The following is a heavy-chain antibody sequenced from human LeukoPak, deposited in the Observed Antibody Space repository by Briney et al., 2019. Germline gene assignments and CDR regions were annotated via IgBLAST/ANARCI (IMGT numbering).Heavy chain of an antibody. V-gene: IGHV3-33*08. J-gene: IGHJ3*01. CDR1: GFTFSTYG. CDR2: ILYDGVNK. D-gene: IGHD6-6*01. CDR3: ARSSYSSSSSV. Sequence: GGSLRLSCAASGFTFSTYGMHWVRQAPGKGLEWVAAILYDGVNKHYADSVKGRFTISRDNSKNTLYLQINSLRAEDTAVYYCARSSYSSSSSVWGQGTMVTVSS.